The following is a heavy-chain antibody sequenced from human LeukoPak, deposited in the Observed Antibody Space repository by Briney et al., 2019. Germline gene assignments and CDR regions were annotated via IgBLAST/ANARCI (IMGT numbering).Heavy chain of an antibody. CDR3: AKDTAYCGGDCPSLGY. CDR2: ISYDGSNK. J-gene: IGHJ4*02. D-gene: IGHD2-21*02. CDR1: GFTFSDYT. Sequence: GGSLRLSCAASGFTFSDYTMQWVRQAPGKGLEWVAVISYDGSNKYYADSVKGRFTISRDNSKNTLYLQMNSLRAEDTAVYYCAKDTAYCGGDCPSLGYWGQGTLVTVSS. V-gene: IGHV3-30*04.